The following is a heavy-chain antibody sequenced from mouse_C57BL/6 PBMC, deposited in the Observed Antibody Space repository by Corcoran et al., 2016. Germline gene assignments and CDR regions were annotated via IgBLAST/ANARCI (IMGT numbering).Heavy chain of an antibody. Sequence: SGPELKKPGETVKISCKASGYTFTTYGMSWVKQAPGKGLKWMGWINTYSGVPTYADDFKGRFAFSLETSASTAYLQINNLKNEDSATYFCARPEGFDYWGQGTTLTVSS. V-gene: IGHV9-3*01. CDR1: GYTFTTYG. CDR2: INTYSGVP. J-gene: IGHJ2*01. CDR3: ARPEGFDY.